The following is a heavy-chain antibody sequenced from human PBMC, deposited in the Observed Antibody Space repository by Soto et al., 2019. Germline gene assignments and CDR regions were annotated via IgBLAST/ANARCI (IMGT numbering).Heavy chain of an antibody. CDR3: ARALATGDNWLDP. J-gene: IGHJ5*02. V-gene: IGHV1-69*06. D-gene: IGHD5-12*01. Sequence: GASVKVSCKASGGTFSSYAISWVRQAPGQGLEWMGGIIPIFGTANYAQKFQGRVTITADKSTSTAYMELSSLRSEDTAVYYCARALATGDNWLDPWGQGTLVTVSS. CDR2: IIPIFGTA. CDR1: GGTFSSYA.